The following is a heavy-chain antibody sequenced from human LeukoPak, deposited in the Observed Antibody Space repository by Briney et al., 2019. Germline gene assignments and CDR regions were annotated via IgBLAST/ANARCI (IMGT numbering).Heavy chain of an antibody. Sequence: PSETLSLTCTVSGGSISSSSYYWGRIRQPPGKGLEWIGSIYYSGSTYYNPSLKSRVTISVDTSRNQFSLKLSSVTAADTAVYYCARRWYSSSWYGGLFDYWGQGTLVTVSS. V-gene: IGHV4-39*01. J-gene: IGHJ4*02. CDR1: GGSISSSSYY. CDR3: ARRWYSSSWYGGLFDY. CDR2: IYYSGST. D-gene: IGHD6-13*01.